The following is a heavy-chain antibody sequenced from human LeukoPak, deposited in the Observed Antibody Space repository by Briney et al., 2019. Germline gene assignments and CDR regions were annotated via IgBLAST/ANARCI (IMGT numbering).Heavy chain of an antibody. CDR2: INQDGSEE. CDR3: VRDGGVSGYDLLDY. CDR1: GFTFSSYE. V-gene: IGHV3-7*01. J-gene: IGHJ4*02. Sequence: TGGSLRLSCAASGFTFSSYEMNWVRQAPGKGLEWVAHINQDGSEEHYMDSVKARFIISRDNAKNSLSLQMDSLRAEDTAVYYCVRDGGVSGYDLLDYWGQGTLVTVSS. D-gene: IGHD5-12*01.